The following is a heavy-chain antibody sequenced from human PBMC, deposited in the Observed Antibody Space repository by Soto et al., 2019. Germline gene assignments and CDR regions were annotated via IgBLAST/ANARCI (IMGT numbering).Heavy chain of an antibody. D-gene: IGHD6-13*01. CDR3: ATIVGIAAAVFDP. V-gene: IGHV4-30-2*01. CDR1: GGSISSGGYS. J-gene: IGHJ5*02. CDR2: IDHSGST. Sequence: SETLSLTCAVSGGSISSGGYSWTWIRQPPGTGLEWIGEIDHSGSTNYNPSLKSRVTISVDTSKNQFSLKLTSVTAADTAVYYCATIVGIAAAVFDPWGQGTLVTVSS.